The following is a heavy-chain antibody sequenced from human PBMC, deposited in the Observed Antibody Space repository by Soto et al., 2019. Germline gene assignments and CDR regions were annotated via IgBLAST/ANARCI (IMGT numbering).Heavy chain of an antibody. Sequence: PSETLSLTCTVSGGSISSYYWSWIRQPPGKGLEWIGYIYFRGTTNYNPSLKSRVTMSADTSKNQFSLKLSSVTAADTAVYYCARYGSGSSVWFDPWGQGTLVTVSS. J-gene: IGHJ5*02. CDR3: ARYGSGSSVWFDP. CDR1: GGSISSYY. V-gene: IGHV4-59*01. D-gene: IGHD3-10*01. CDR2: IYFRGTT.